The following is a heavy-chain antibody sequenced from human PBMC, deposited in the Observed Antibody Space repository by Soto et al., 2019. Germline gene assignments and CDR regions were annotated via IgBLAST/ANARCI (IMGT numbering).Heavy chain of an antibody. V-gene: IGHV4-39*01. Sequence: TPSLTCIVSGESISSSSYYWGWMRQPPGKGLEWTGSIYYSGRTYYNPSLNSRVTISIDTSTNQFSLELSSVTATDTAVYYCARQRTTVVTQAYFDHWGQGALVTVS. D-gene: IGHD2-21*02. CDR1: GESISSSSYY. J-gene: IGHJ4*02. CDR2: IYYSGRT. CDR3: ARQRTTVVTQAYFDH.